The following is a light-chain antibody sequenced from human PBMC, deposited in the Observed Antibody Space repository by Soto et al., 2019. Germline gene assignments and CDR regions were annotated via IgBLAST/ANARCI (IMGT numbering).Light chain of an antibody. CDR2: DAS. CDR1: QDISNY. CDR3: QQYDNLPSFT. Sequence: DIQMTQSPYSLSASVGDRVTITCQASQDISNYLNWYQQKPGKAPKLLIYDASNLETGVPSRFSGSGSGTDFTFTISSLQPEYIATYYCQQYDNLPSFTFGPGTKVDIK. V-gene: IGKV1-33*01. J-gene: IGKJ3*01.